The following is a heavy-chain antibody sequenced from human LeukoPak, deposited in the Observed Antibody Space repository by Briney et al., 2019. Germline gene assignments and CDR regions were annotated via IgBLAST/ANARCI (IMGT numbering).Heavy chain of an antibody. CDR1: GFILSSYG. V-gene: IGHV3-23*01. D-gene: IGHD6-6*01. CDR2: INGRGDST. Sequence: GGSLRLSCAASGFILSSYGMSWVRQSPGRGLEWVSTINGRGDSTYYGDSVKGRFTIFRDNSKNMLYLQMNSLRAEDTAVYYCARSSYSSSSSVWGQGTMVTVSS. CDR3: ARSSYSSSSSV. J-gene: IGHJ3*01.